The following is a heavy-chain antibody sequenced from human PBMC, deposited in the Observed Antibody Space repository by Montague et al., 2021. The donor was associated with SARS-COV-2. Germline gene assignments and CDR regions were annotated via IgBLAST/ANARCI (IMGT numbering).Heavy chain of an antibody. V-gene: IGHV4-38-2*02. CDR1: GFSIGSGDY. Sequence: SETLSLTCTVSGFSIGSGDYWGWIRQPPRKGLEWIGSIYHSGTTSXNPXXXSRLTMLIDTSTNQFSLRLTSATAADTAVFFCVREKAGGLRNVFDIWGRGTTVTVSS. CDR2: IYHSGTT. J-gene: IGHJ3*02. CDR3: VREKAGGLRNVFDI.